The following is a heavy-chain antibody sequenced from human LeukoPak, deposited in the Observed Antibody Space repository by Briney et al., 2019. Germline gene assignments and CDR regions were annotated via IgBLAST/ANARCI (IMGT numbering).Heavy chain of an antibody. Sequence: SETLSLTCTVSGGSISSSSYYWGWIRQPPGKGLEWIGSIYYSGSTYYNPSLKSRVTISVDTSKNQFSLKLSSVTAADTAVYYCARSVNLYLTQPRDDFWSGYYPYNWFDPWGQGTLVTVSS. J-gene: IGHJ5*02. CDR2: IYYSGST. D-gene: IGHD3-3*01. V-gene: IGHV4-39*01. CDR1: GGSISSSSYY. CDR3: ARSVNLYLTQPRDDFWSGYYPYNWFDP.